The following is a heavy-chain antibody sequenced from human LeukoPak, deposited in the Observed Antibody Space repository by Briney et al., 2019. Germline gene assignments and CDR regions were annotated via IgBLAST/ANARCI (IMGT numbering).Heavy chain of an antibody. CDR2: IYSGGST. Sequence: GTLSLTCAVSGGSISSSNWWSWVRQPPGKGLEWVSVIYSGGSTYYADSVKGRFTISRDNSKNTLYLQMNSLRAEDTAVYYCARGLYSGSYRYWGQGTLVTVSS. J-gene: IGHJ4*02. CDR3: ARGLYSGSYRY. D-gene: IGHD1-26*01. CDR1: GGSISSSNW. V-gene: IGHV3-53*01.